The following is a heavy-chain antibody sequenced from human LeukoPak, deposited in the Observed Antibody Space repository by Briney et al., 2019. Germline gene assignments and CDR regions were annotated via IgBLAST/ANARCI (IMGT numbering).Heavy chain of an antibody. J-gene: IGHJ4*02. CDR3: AKAPERSCNGASCYPLDY. CDR2: ITDGGGNT. D-gene: IGHD2-15*01. CDR1: GFSFSSYA. V-gene: IGHV3-23*01. Sequence: GGSLRLFCAASGFSFSSYAMTWVRQARGKGPEWISSITDGGGNTYSADSVKGRFTISRDNSKNTLYLQMNSLRVEDTAVYYCAKAPERSCNGASCYPLDYWGQGTLVTVSS.